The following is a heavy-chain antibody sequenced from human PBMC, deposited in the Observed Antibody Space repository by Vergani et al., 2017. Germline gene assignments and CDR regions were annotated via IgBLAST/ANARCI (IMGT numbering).Heavy chain of an antibody. CDR1: GFTFSNSA. D-gene: IGHD3-22*01. V-gene: IGHV3-23*01. J-gene: IGHJ4*02. CDR2: ISGPGLST. Sequence: EVHLLESGGGLVQSGGSLRLSCAASGFTFSNSAVSWVRQAPGRGLAWVSSISGPGLSTYYADSVKGRFSISRDNSKNTVFLQMHSLRAEDTAIYYCAKGIYDSSGYYCDYWGQGTLVTVSS. CDR3: AKGIYDSSGYYCDY.